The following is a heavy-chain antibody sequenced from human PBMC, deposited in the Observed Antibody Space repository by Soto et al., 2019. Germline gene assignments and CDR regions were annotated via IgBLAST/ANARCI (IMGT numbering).Heavy chain of an antibody. CDR3: ARDRTVRGDWFDP. CDR2: ISTSGTT. J-gene: IGHJ5*02. CDR1: GGSLSSYY. V-gene: IGHV4-4*07. D-gene: IGHD3-10*01. Sequence: QVQLQESGPGLVKASETVSLTCTVSGGSLSSYYWTWIRQPAGKGLEWIGRISTSGTTNYNPSLKSRVTMSVDTSKNQFSLKLSSVTAADTAVYYCARDRTVRGDWFDPWGQGTLVTVSS.